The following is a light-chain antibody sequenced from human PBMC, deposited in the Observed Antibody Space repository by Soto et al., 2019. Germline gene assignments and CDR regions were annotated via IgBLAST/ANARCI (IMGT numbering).Light chain of an antibody. V-gene: IGKV1-9*01. CDR1: QGINTY. CDR3: QPLNSYPRT. Sequence: QLTQSPSFLSASVGDRSTITCRASQGINTYLAWYQQKPGKAPEVLIYGASTLQSGVPSRFSGSGSGTEFTLTISSLQPEDFATYYCQPLNSYPRTFGQGTKVEIK. J-gene: IGKJ1*01. CDR2: GAS.